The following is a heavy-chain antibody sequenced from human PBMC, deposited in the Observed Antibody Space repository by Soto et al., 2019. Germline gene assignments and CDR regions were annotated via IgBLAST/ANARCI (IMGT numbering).Heavy chain of an antibody. CDR1: GGSISSTDHY. Sequence: SETLSLTCTVSGGSISSTDHYWGWIRQPPGKGLEWLGSIYYAGSTFHNPSLKRRATISVDTSRNQFSLRLSSVTASDTAVYYCARLVFHCLRGSCDDYNFCCLDVWGQGTTVTVSS. V-gene: IGHV4-39*01. CDR3: ARLVFHCLRGSCDDYNFCCLDV. CDR2: IYYAGST. J-gene: IGHJ6*02. D-gene: IGHD2-15*01.